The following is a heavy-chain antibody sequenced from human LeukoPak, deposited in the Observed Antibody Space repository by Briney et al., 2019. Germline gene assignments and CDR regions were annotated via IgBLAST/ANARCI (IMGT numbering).Heavy chain of an antibody. CDR2: IYYSGST. CDR1: GGSINSSSYY. J-gene: IGHJ5*02. D-gene: IGHD3-3*01. V-gene: IGHV4-39*01. CDR3: ARHIPLYDSGGWFDP. Sequence: SETLSLTCTVSGGSINSSSYYWGWIRQPPGKGLEWIGSIYYSGSTYYNPSLKSRVTISVDTSKNQFSLKLSSVTAADTAVYYCARHIPLYDSGGWFDPWGQGTLVTVSS.